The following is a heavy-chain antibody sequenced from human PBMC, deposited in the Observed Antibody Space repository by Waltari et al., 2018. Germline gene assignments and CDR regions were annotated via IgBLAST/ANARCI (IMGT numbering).Heavy chain of an antibody. D-gene: IGHD6-19*01. J-gene: IGHJ3*02. Sequence: QLVESGGGVVQPGRSLRPACVASGFSLRSDGMHWVRQVPRKGLGRVASKSNDGGTNSDGGSVKGRFTISRDNSKNTLYLEMNSLRVDETAVYHCVRGRSSGWYIGSFDIWGQGTRVSVSP. CDR1: GFSLRSDG. CDR2: KSNDGGTN. V-gene: IGHV3-30*03. CDR3: VRGRSSGWYIGSFDI.